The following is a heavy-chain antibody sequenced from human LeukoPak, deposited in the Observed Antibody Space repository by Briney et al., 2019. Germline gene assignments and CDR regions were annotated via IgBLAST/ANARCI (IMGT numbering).Heavy chain of an antibody. CDR3: ARHKDCSGGSCYSGIDY. D-gene: IGHD2-15*01. CDR2: ICPGDSDA. V-gene: IGHV5-51*01. J-gene: IGHJ4*02. Sequence: GESLKISCKGSGYSFTSYWIGWVRQMPGKCLKWMGIICPGDSDARYSPSFQGQVTISADKSISTAYLQWSSLKASDTAMYYCARHKDCSGGSCYSGIDYWGQGTLVTVSS. CDR1: GYSFTSYW.